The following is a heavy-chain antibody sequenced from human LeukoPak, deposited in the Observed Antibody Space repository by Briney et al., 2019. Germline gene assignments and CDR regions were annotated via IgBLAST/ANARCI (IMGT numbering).Heavy chain of an antibody. V-gene: IGHV3-23*01. J-gene: IGHJ4*02. CDR3: AKDRAYYDFWSGYFSRYFDY. D-gene: IGHD3-3*01. Sequence: GGSLRLSCAASGFTFSSYAMSWVRQAPGKGLEWVSAISGSGGSTYYADSVKGRFTISRDNSKNTLYPQMNSLRAEDTAVYYCAKDRAYYDFWSGYFSRYFDYWGQGTLVTVSS. CDR1: GFTFSSYA. CDR2: ISGSGGST.